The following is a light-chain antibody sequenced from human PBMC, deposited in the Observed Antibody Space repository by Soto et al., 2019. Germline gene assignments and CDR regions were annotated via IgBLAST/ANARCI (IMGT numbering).Light chain of an antibody. J-gene: IGKJ2*01. CDR2: GAS. CDR1: QRVTSTY. Sequence: EILLTQSPGTLYLSPGERATLSCRASQRVTSTYLAWFQQKPGQPPRLLIYGASSRAIGVPDRFSGSGSGTDFTLTISRLEPEDFAVFYCHQYGSLPYTFGQGTKVEIK. CDR3: HQYGSLPYT. V-gene: IGKV3-20*01.